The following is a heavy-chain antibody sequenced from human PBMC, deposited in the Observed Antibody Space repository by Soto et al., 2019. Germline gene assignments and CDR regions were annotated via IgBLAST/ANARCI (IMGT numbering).Heavy chain of an antibody. CDR2: IYHSGST. D-gene: IGHD3-22*01. CDR3: ARAGSSGYPDHFDY. J-gene: IGHJ4*02. CDR1: GGSISSGGYS. V-gene: IGHV4-30-2*01. Sequence: SETLSLTCAVSGGSISSGGYSWSWIRQPPGKGLEWIGYIYHSGSTYYSPSLKSRVTISVDTSKNQFSLKLSSVTAADTAVYYCARAGSSGYPDHFDYWGQGSLVTVSS.